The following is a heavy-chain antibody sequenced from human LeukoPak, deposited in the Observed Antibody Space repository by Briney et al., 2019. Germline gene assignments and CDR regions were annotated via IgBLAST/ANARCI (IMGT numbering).Heavy chain of an antibody. CDR3: ARLRRRTYYYDSSGYYYFDY. D-gene: IGHD3-22*01. Sequence: GASVKVSCKASGYTFTGYYMHWVRQAPGQGLEWMGWINPNSGGTNYAQKFQGRVTMTGDTSISTAYMELSRLRSDDTAVYYCARLRRRTYYYDSSGYYYFDYWGQGTLVTVSS. V-gene: IGHV1-2*02. CDR2: INPNSGGT. CDR1: GYTFTGYY. J-gene: IGHJ4*02.